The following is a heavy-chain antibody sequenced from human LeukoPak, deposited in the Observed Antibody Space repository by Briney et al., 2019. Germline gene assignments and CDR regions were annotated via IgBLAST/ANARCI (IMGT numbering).Heavy chain of an antibody. D-gene: IGHD6-13*01. CDR1: GFTFSSYA. CDR2: ITSASTTI. J-gene: IGHJ4*02. V-gene: IGHV3-48*02. CDR3: ARVRVGYYFDY. Sequence: GGSLRLSCAASGFTFSSYAMGWVRQAPGKGLEWVSFITSASTTISYADSVKGRFTISRDNVKDSLYLQMNSLRDEDTAGFYCARVRVGYYFDYWGRGTLVTVSS.